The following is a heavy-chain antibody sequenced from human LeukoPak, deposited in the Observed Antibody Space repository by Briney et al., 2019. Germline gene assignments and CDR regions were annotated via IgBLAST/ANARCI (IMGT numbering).Heavy chain of an antibody. V-gene: IGHV4-31*03. J-gene: IGHJ4*02. CDR2: IYYSGST. D-gene: IGHD3-3*01. Sequence: SQTLSLTCTVSGGSISSGGYYWSWIRQHPGKGLEWIGYIYYSGSTYYNPSLKSRVTISVDTSKNQFSLKLSSVTAADTAVYYCARARFLEWLLPYYFDYRGQGTLVTVSS. CDR1: GGSISSGGYY. CDR3: ARARFLEWLLPYYFDY.